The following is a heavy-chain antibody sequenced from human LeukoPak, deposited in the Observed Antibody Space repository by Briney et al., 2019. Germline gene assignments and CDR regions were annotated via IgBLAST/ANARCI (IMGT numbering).Heavy chain of an antibody. CDR3: ARNRPVYGGVDY. Sequence: ASVKVSCKASGYTFTGYYMHWVRQAPGQGLEWMGWINPNSGGTNYAQKFQGRVTMTRDTSTSTVYMELSSLRSEDTAVYYCARNRPVYGGVDYWGQGTLVTVSS. D-gene: IGHD4-23*01. V-gene: IGHV1-2*02. CDR1: GYTFTGYY. CDR2: INPNSGGT. J-gene: IGHJ4*02.